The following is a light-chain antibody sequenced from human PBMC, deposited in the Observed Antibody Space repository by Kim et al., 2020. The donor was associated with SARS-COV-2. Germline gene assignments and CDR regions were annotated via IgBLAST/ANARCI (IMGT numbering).Light chain of an antibody. V-gene: IGLV10-54*01. CDR3: STWESSLNGYV. J-gene: IGLJ1*01. CDR2: RNN. Sequence: QTATLTCTGRSNNVGQHGAAWLQQHQGHPPKLLSYRNNYRPSGISERLSASRSGNTASLTITGLQPEDEADYYCSTWESSLNGYVFGTGTKVTVL. CDR1: SNNVGQHG.